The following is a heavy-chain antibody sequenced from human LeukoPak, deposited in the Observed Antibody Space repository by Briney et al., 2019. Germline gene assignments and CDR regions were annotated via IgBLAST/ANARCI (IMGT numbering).Heavy chain of an antibody. CDR3: AKDRYSSTTCSPDY. V-gene: IGHV3-23*01. Sequence: GGSLRLSCAASGFTLSNFAMTWVRQAPGKGLEWVSSISDIGPNTYYAASVKGRFTISRDNSKNTLYVQLNSLRAEDTAVYYCAKDRYSSTTCSPDYWGQGTLVTVSS. D-gene: IGHD2-2*01. CDR1: GFTLSNFA. CDR2: ISDIGPNT. J-gene: IGHJ4*02.